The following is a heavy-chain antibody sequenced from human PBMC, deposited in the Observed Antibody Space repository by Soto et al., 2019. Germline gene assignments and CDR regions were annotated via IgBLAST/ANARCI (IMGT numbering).Heavy chain of an antibody. CDR1: GYTFTGYY. J-gene: IGHJ5*02. CDR3: ARAVAGTNAGHNWFDP. V-gene: IGHV1-2*02. D-gene: IGHD6-19*01. CDR2: INPNSGGT. Sequence: ASVKVSCKASGYTFTGYYMHWVRQAPGQGLEWMGWINPNSGGTNYAQKFQGRVTMTRDTSISTAYMELSRLRSDDTAVYYCARAVAGTNAGHNWFDPWGPGTLVTVSS.